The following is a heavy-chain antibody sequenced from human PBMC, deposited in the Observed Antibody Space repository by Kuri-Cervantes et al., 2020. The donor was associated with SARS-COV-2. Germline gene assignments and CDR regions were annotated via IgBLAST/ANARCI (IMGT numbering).Heavy chain of an antibody. J-gene: IGHJ4*02. CDR1: GLTCSNYA. CDR3: TKCCYSSYEYEVSFFDY. D-gene: IGHD5-12*01. V-gene: IGHV3-30*18. CDR2: ISYEGSNK. Sequence: SLKIYCASSGLTCSNYAMQWVRQAPGKGRGRVVVISYEGSNKYYADSMKGRFTISIDNSKNTLYLQMSSLRAEDTAVYYCTKCCYSSYEYEVSFFDYWGQGTLVTVSS.